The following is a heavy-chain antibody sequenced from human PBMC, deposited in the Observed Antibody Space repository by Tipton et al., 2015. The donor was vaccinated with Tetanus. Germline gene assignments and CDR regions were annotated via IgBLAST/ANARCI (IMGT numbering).Heavy chain of an antibody. CDR1: GFTFSSYG. CDR3: ARDWVDGDHLDY. Sequence: SLRLSCAASGFTFSSYGMHWVRQAPGKGLEWVAVIWYDGSNKYYADSVKGRFTISRDNSKNTLYLQMNSLRAEDTAVYYCARDWVDGDHLDYWGQGTLVTVSS. J-gene: IGHJ4*02. CDR2: IWYDGSNK. D-gene: IGHD4-17*01. V-gene: IGHV3-33*01.